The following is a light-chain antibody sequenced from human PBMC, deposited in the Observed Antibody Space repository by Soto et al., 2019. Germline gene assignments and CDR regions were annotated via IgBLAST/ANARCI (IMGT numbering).Light chain of an antibody. V-gene: IGKV3-11*01. Sequence: EIVLTQSPATLSSFPCDRVTLSCRASQAVNTRLAWYQHKPGQAPRLLIYLTSNRAAGIPARFSGSGSETDFTLTISDVEPEDFAVYYCHQRQSWPRTFGQGTKVDI. J-gene: IGKJ1*01. CDR2: LTS. CDR1: QAVNTR. CDR3: HQRQSWPRT.